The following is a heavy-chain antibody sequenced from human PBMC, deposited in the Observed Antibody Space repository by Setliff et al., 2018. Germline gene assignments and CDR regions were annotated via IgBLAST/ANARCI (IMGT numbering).Heavy chain of an antibody. CDR1: GFTFGDFA. Sequence: GGSLRLSCAASGFTFGDFAMTWVRQAPGKGLEWVSGIGGRGISTYYADSVKGRFIISRDNSKNTLYLQMNSLRAEDTAVYYCAKGSRDDWESAYWGQGTQVTVSS. J-gene: IGHJ4*02. CDR2: IGGRGIST. V-gene: IGHV3-23*01. CDR3: AKGSRDDWESAY. D-gene: IGHD3-9*01.